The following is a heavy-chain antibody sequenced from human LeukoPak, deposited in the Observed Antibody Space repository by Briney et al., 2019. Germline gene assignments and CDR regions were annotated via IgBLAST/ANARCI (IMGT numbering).Heavy chain of an antibody. Sequence: SETLSLTCAVSGVSISSSNSYWGWIRQPPGKGLEWIGSIYYSGNTYYNASLKSRVTISVDTSKNQFSLKLSSVTAADTAVYYCASYYYDSSGYYAWGQGTLVTVSS. D-gene: IGHD3-22*01. V-gene: IGHV4-39*07. CDR2: IYYSGNT. J-gene: IGHJ5*02. CDR3: ASYYYDSSGYYA. CDR1: GVSISSSNSY.